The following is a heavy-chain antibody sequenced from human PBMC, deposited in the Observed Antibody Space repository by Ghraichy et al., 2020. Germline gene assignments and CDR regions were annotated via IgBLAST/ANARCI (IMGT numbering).Heavy chain of an antibody. CDR2: IYPGDSDT. D-gene: IGHD3-10*01. J-gene: IGHJ4*02. CDR1: GYRFTSYW. CDR3: ARPYYGSGTYHYYFDY. Sequence: GESLNISCKGSGYRFTSYWIGWVRQMPGKGLEWMGIIYPGDSDTRYSPSFQGQVTISADKSISTAYLQWSSLKASDTAMYYCARPYYGSGTYHYYFDYWGQGTLVTVSS. V-gene: IGHV5-51*01.